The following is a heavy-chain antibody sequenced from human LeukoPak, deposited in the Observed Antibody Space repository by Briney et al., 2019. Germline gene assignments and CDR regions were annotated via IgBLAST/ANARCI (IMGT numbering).Heavy chain of an antibody. CDR3: ARDDYVWGSYRGYY. J-gene: IGHJ4*02. D-gene: IGHD3-16*02. CDR1: GFTFSSYE. CDR2: ISSSGSTI. Sequence: GGSLRLSCAVSGFTFSSYEMNWVRQAPGKGLEWVSYISSSGSTIYYADSVKGRFTISRDNAKNSLYLQMNSLRAEDTAVYYCARDDYVWGSYRGYYWGQGTLVTVSS. V-gene: IGHV3-48*03.